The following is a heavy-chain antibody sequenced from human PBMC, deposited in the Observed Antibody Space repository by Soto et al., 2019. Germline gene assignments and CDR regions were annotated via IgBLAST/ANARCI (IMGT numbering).Heavy chain of an antibody. CDR2: ISYDGSNK. J-gene: IGHJ6*02. CDR3: AKEKGKAVAGWGMDV. D-gene: IGHD6-19*01. V-gene: IGHV3-30*18. Sequence: QVQLVESGGGVVQPGRSLRLSCAASGFTFSSYGMHWVRQAPGKGLEWVAVISYDGSNKYYADSVKGRFTISRDSSKNTLYLQMNSLRAEDTAVYYCAKEKGKAVAGWGMDVWGQGTTVTVSS. CDR1: GFTFSSYG.